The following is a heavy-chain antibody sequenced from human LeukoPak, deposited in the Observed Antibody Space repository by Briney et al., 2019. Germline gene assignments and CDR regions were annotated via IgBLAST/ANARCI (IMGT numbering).Heavy chain of an antibody. CDR1: GGSFSGYY. D-gene: IGHD1-26*01. Sequence: SETLSLTCAVYGGSFSGYYWSWVRQPPGKGLEWIGEINHSGSTNYNPSLKSRVTISVDTSKNQFSLKLSSVTAADTAVYYCAKEPSGSYYVYYYYYYGMDVWAKGPRSPSP. J-gene: IGHJ6*02. CDR2: INHSGST. V-gene: IGHV4-34*01. CDR3: AKEPSGSYYVYYYYYYGMDV.